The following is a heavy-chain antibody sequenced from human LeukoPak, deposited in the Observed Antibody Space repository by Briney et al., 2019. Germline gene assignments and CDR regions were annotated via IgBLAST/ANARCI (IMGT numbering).Heavy chain of an antibody. Sequence: ASVKVSCKAPGYSFTSFYMHWVRQAPGQGLEWMGIINPGGGTTGYAQNFQGRVTMTRDTSASTLYMELSSLRSEDTAVYYCATETILTGSTYYFDYWGQGTLVTVSS. D-gene: IGHD3-9*01. V-gene: IGHV1-46*01. CDR2: INPGGGTT. CDR1: GYSFTSFY. CDR3: ATETILTGSTYYFDY. J-gene: IGHJ4*02.